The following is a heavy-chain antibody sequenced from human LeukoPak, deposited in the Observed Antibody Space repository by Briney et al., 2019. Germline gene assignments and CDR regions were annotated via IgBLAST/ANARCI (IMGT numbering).Heavy chain of an antibody. V-gene: IGHV4-34*01. Sequence: KPSETLSLTCAVYGGSFGGYYWSWIRQPPGKGLEWIGVINHSGSTNYNPSLKSRVTISVDTSKNQFSLKLSSVTAADTAVYYCARGSYSSSWYFSWYFDLWGRGTLVTVSS. CDR3: ARGSYSSSWYFSWYFDL. D-gene: IGHD6-13*01. CDR1: GGSFGGYY. J-gene: IGHJ2*01. CDR2: INHSGST.